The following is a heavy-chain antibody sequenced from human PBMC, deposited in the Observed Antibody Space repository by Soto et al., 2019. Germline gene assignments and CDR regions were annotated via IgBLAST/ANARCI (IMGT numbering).Heavy chain of an antibody. V-gene: IGHV4-34*01. CDR1: GGSFSGYY. Sequence: SETLSLTCAVYGGSFSGYYWSWIRQPPGKGLEWIGEINHSGSTNYNPSLKSRVTISVDTSKNQFSLKLSSVTAADTAVYYCARGYYITGTTPLSEYFQHWGQGTLVTVSS. CDR3: ARGYYITGTTPLSEYFQH. D-gene: IGHD1-7*01. J-gene: IGHJ1*01. CDR2: INHSGST.